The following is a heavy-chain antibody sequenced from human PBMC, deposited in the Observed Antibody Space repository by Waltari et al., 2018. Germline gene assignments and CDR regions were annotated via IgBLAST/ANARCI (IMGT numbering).Heavy chain of an antibody. Sequence: EVQLLESGEGLVQPGGSLRLSCAASGFTFSSYAMSWVRQAPGKGLEWVSVIYSGGSTYYADSVKGRFTISRDNSKNTLYLQMNSLRAEDTAVYYCAKDLGIAAAGDYYYYMDVWGKGTTVTVSS. V-gene: IGHV3-23*03. D-gene: IGHD6-13*01. CDR2: IYSGGST. J-gene: IGHJ6*03. CDR3: AKDLGIAAAGDYYYYMDV. CDR1: GFTFSSYA.